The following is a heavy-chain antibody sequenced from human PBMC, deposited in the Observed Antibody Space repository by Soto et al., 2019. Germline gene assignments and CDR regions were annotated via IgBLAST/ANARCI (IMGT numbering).Heavy chain of an antibody. CDR2: IYYSGST. J-gene: IGHJ4*02. V-gene: IGHV4-39*01. D-gene: IGHD3-10*01. Sequence: PSETLSLTCTVSGGSISSSSYYWGWIRQPPGKGLEWIGSIYYSGSTYYNPSLESRVTISVDTPKNQFPLKLSSVTAADTAVYYCARHNYGSGSTYFDYWGQGTLVTVSS. CDR1: GGSISSSSYY. CDR3: ARHNYGSGSTYFDY.